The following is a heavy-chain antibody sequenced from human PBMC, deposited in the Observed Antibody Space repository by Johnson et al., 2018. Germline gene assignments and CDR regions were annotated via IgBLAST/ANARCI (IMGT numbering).Heavy chain of an antibody. CDR3: ARGGDIVGVPADPYYYYGMDG. J-gene: IGHJ6*02. CDR1: GGTFSSYA. D-gene: IGHD2-2*01. CDR2: IIPIFATP. Sequence: VQLVESGAEVKKPGSSVKVSCKASGGTFSSYAISWVRQAPGQGLGWMGGIIPIFATPNSAQKFQGRVTLPSDESTSTVYMELSSLSAEDTAVYYWARGGDIVGVPADPYYYYGMDGWGQGTTVTVSS. V-gene: IGHV1-69*01.